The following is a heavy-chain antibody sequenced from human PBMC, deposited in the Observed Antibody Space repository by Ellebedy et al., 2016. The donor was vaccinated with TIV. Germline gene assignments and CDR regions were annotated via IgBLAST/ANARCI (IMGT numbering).Heavy chain of an antibody. Sequence: AASVKVSCKASGYTFTSYYLHWVRQAPGQGLEWMGIIKPSPGSTIYAQKFQGRVTMTRDTSTSTVSMELSSLRSEDTAVYYCVRRSGSYHLDYWGQGTLVTVSS. CDR2: IKPSPGST. V-gene: IGHV1-46*01. CDR1: GYTFTSYY. J-gene: IGHJ4*02. CDR3: VRRSGSYHLDY. D-gene: IGHD1-26*01.